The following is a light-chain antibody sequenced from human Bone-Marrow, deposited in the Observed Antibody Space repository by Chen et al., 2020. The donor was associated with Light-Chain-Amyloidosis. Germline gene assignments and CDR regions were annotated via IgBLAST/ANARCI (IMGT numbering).Light chain of an antibody. CDR1: QSVLHSSNNKNY. CDR2: WAS. Sequence: DIVMTQSPTSLAVSLGERATINCRSSQSVLHSSNNKNYLAWYQQKPGQPPKLLIYWASTRESGVPDRFRASGSGTDFTLTISSLQAEDVAVYHCQQDYGTPTFGPGTKVISN. V-gene: IGKV4-1*01. J-gene: IGKJ3*01. CDR3: QQDYGTPT.